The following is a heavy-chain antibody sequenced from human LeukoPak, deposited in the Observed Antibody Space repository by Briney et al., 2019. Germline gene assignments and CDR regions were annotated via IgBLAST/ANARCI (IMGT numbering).Heavy chain of an antibody. D-gene: IGHD2-2*01. Sequence: SETLSLTCTVSGGSISNSNYYWGWIHQPPGKGLEWIGSIYYSGSTYYNPSLKSRVTMSVDTSNNQFSMKLTSLTAADTAVYYCARKSTRGDLWGQGTMVTVSS. CDR3: ARKSTRGDL. J-gene: IGHJ3*01. V-gene: IGHV4-39*07. CDR1: GGSISNSNYY. CDR2: IYYSGST.